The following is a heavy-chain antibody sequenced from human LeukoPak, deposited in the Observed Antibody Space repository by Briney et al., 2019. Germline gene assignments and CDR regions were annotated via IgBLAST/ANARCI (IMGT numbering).Heavy chain of an antibody. CDR2: ISAHNGNT. D-gene: IGHD3-22*01. CDR3: ARVQDTYYYDSSGYYPLDY. J-gene: IGHJ4*02. CDR1: GYTFTSYG. Sequence: GASVKVSCKASGYTFTSYGISWVRQAPGQGLEWMGWISAHNGNTNYAQKLQGRVTMTTDTSTSTAYMELRSLRSDDTAVYYCARVQDTYYYDSSGYYPLDYWGQGTLVTVSS. V-gene: IGHV1-18*01.